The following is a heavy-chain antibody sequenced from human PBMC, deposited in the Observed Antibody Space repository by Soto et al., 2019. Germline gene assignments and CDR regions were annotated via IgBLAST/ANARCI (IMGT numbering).Heavy chain of an antibody. CDR1: GFTHSDYY. Sequence: PGVTLRRSCSAAGFTHSDYYLILIRQDTGKGLEWVSYISSCGSTIYYADAVKGRFTISRDNAKNSLYLQMNRMRAEDTAVYYCAREYSNNDYWGQGTLVTVSS. D-gene: IGHD4-4*01. V-gene: IGHV3-11*01. CDR2: ISSCGSTI. J-gene: IGHJ4*02. CDR3: AREYSNNDY.